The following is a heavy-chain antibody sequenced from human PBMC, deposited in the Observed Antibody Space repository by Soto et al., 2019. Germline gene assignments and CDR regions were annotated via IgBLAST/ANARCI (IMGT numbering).Heavy chain of an antibody. D-gene: IGHD3-16*02. V-gene: IGHV3-21*01. CDR3: ARGPGGFGGYPHYGMDV. CDR2: ISSSSSYI. CDR1: GFTFSSYS. Sequence: EVQLVESGGGLVKPGGSLRLSCAASGFTFSSYSMNWVRQAPGKGLEWVSSISSSSSYIYYADSVKGRFTISRDKAKNSTYLQMKRPRGEDTGGYYCARGPGGFGGYPHYGMDVWGQGTTVTVSS. J-gene: IGHJ6*02.